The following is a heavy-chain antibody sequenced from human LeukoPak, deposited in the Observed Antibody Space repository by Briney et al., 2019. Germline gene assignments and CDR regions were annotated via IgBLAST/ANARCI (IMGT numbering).Heavy chain of an antibody. Sequence: ASVKVSCKASGYTFTGDYMHWVRQAPGQGLEWMGWINPNSGGTIYAQKFQGRVTMTRDTSISTAYMELSRLRSDDTAVYYCARGAHYHDSSEGFDYWGQGTLVTVSS. D-gene: IGHD3-22*01. CDR1: GYTFTGDY. J-gene: IGHJ4*02. V-gene: IGHV1-2*02. CDR2: INPNSGGT. CDR3: ARGAHYHDSSEGFDY.